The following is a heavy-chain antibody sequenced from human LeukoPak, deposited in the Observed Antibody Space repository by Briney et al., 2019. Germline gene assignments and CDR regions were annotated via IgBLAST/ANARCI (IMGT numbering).Heavy chain of an antibody. V-gene: IGHV3-15*01. D-gene: IGHD2-21*01. Sequence: GGSLRLSCVGSGFTFSNDWMSWVRQAPGKGLEWVGRIKNKIDGGTTDYAAPVKGRFSISREDSKNTLYLQMNSLETEDTAVYYCTSFNSRDAFKFWGQGTMVTVPS. CDR2: IKNKIDGGTT. J-gene: IGHJ3*01. CDR1: GFTFSNDW. CDR3: TSFNSRDAFKF.